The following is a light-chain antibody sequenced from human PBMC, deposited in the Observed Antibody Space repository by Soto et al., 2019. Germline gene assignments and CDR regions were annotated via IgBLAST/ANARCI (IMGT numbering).Light chain of an antibody. CDR2: AIS. Sequence: DIQMTQSPSSVSASVGDRVTITCRASHPVSSWLAWYQQKPGEAPKLLIYAISSLQTGVPSGVSGTGSVTDFTLAVGSLQPEAFPSSYCQAANSFNFGGGTKVEIK. V-gene: IGKV1-12*01. J-gene: IGKJ4*01. CDR3: QAANSFN. CDR1: HPVSSW.